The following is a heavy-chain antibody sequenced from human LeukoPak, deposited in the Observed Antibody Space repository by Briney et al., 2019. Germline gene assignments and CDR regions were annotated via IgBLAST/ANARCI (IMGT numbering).Heavy chain of an antibody. V-gene: IGHV4-38-2*01. CDR1: GYSIGSGYY. J-gene: IGHJ4*02. D-gene: IGHD2-15*01. Sequence: SETLSLTCAVSGYSIGSGYYWGWIRQPPGKGLEWIGSIYHSGSTYYNPSLKSRVTISVDTSKNQFSLKLSSVTAADTAVYYCARGVVVAATPVSPPFFDYWGQGTLVTVSS. CDR3: ARGVVVAATPVSPPFFDY. CDR2: IYHSGST.